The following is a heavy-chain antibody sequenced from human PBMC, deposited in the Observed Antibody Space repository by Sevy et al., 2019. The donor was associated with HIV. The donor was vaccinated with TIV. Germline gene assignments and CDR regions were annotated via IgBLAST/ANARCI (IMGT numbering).Heavy chain of an antibody. Sequence: SLRLSCAASGFTFSAYDMHWVRQAPGKGLEWVAIISSDGSYRYYADSVRGRFSMSKDNSKNTMYLQISALSIEDTAVYYCAKNRPPGGSYFSRHAMDVWGRGTTVTVSS. CDR1: GFTFSAYD. CDR2: ISSDGSYR. D-gene: IGHD3-16*01. CDR3: AKNRPPGGSYFSRHAMDV. J-gene: IGHJ6*02. V-gene: IGHV3-30*18.